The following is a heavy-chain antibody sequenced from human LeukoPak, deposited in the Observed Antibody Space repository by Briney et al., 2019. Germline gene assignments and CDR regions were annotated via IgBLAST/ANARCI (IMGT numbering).Heavy chain of an antibody. J-gene: IGHJ4*02. V-gene: IGHV3-15*01. CDR1: GFTFNSAW. CDR3: ATDGYCSAGSCYSYDN. Sequence: GGSLRLSCAASGFTFNSAWLSWVRQGPGKGLEWVARIKSKTDGGTTDYGAPVKGRFSISRDDSKSTLYLQMNSLKTGDTAVYYCATDGYCSAGSCYSYDNWGQGTLVTVSP. D-gene: IGHD2-15*01. CDR2: IKSKTDGGTT.